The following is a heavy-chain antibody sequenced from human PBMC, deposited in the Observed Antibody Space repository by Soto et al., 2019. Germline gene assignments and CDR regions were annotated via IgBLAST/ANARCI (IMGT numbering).Heavy chain of an antibody. Sequence: GGSLRLSCAASGYSFSNYAMSWVRQAPGTGLEWVSAIDSGGGSTYYAASVKGRFSISRDNSMNTLYLQMNSLRAEDTAIYYCTKEHSNYPDNWFDPWGQGTLVTGSS. CDR3: TKEHSNYPDNWFDP. J-gene: IGHJ5*02. CDR1: GYSFSNYA. V-gene: IGHV3-23*01. CDR2: IDSGGGST. D-gene: IGHD4-4*01.